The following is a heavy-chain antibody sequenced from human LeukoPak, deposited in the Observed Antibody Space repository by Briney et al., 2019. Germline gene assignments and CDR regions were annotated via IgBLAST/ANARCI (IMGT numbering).Heavy chain of an antibody. CDR1: GFTFSDYP. CDR2: ISKDGSDK. Sequence: AGGSLRLSCAASGFTFSDYPMHWVRQAPGKGLEWVAVISKDGSDKYYPGSVRGRFTISRDNSKNTIYLQMDSLRAEDTAIYYCARDYWWNYDYWGQGTLVTVSS. CDR3: ARDYWWNYDY. J-gene: IGHJ4*02. V-gene: IGHV3-30-3*01. D-gene: IGHD1-7*01.